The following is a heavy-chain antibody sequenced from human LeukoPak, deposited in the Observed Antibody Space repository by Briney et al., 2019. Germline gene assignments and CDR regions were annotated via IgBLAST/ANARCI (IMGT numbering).Heavy chain of an antibody. D-gene: IGHD4-23*01. CDR2: ISSSADST. CDR1: GFTFSSYA. J-gene: IGHJ4*02. V-gene: IGHV3-23*01. CDR3: AKPLEKYTYGGNFDY. Sequence: GGSLRLSCEASGFTFSSYAMRWVSQAPGKGLAWVSGISSSADSTYYADSVKGRFTISRDNSKNTLYLQMNNLRAEDTAVYYCAKPLEKYTYGGNFDYWGQGILVTVSS.